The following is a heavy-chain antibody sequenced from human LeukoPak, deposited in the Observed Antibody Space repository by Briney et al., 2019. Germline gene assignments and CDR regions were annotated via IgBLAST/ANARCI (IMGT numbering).Heavy chain of an antibody. Sequence: GGSLRLSCTASGFSFSDFWMHWVRQVPGKGLVWVSRIRGDGYDTNYADSVRGRFTISRDNAQNTLYLQMNSLRTEDTAVYYCASDRVLGSGSLDNWGQGTLVTVSS. D-gene: IGHD3-10*01. CDR3: ASDRVLGSGSLDN. CDR2: IRGDGYDT. V-gene: IGHV3-74*01. CDR1: GFSFSDFW. J-gene: IGHJ4*02.